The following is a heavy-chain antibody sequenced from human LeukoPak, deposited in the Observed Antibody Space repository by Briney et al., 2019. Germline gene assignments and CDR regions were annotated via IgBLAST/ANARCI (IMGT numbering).Heavy chain of an antibody. CDR3: ARQYGIAVAGKNWFDP. CDR2: IYPGDSDT. J-gene: IGHJ5*02. Sequence: GESLKISCKGSGYSFTSYWIGWVRQMPGKGLEWMGIIYPGDSDTRYSPSFQGQVTISADKSISTAYLQWSSLKASDTAMYYCARQYGIAVAGKNWFDPWSQGTLVTVSS. D-gene: IGHD6-19*01. CDR1: GYSFTSYW. V-gene: IGHV5-51*01.